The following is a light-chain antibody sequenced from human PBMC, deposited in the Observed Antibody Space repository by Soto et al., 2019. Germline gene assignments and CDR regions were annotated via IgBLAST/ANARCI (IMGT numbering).Light chain of an antibody. CDR1: QSVLYSSNNKNY. Sequence: DIVMTQSPDSLAVSLGERATINCKSSQSVLYSSNNKNYLAWYQQKPGQPPKLLIYWASTRESGVPDRFSGSGSGTDFTHTISRLQAEDVAVYYCQQYYSTPLTFGGGTKVEIK. J-gene: IGKJ4*01. V-gene: IGKV4-1*01. CDR3: QQYYSTPLT. CDR2: WAS.